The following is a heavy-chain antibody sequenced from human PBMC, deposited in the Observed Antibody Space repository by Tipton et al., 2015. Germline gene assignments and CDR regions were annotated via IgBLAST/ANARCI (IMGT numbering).Heavy chain of an antibody. CDR2: IYHSGST. CDR1: GYSISSGYY. CDR3: ASVCISSSCYYWFDP. D-gene: IGHD2-2*01. Sequence: TLSLTCDVSGYSISSGYYWGWIRQPPGKGLEWIGSIYHSGSTYYNPSLKSRVSISVDTSKNQFSLKLRSVTAADTAVYYCASVCISSSCYYWFDPWGQGTLVTVSS. V-gene: IGHV4-38-2*01. J-gene: IGHJ5*02.